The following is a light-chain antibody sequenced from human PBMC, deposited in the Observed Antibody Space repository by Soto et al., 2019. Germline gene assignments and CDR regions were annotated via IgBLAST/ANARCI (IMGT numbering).Light chain of an antibody. CDR3: CSFAGSYSYV. V-gene: IGLV1-44*01. Sequence: QSVLTQPPSASGTPGQRVTISCSGSSSNIGSNTVNWYQQFPGTAPKLLIYGNDQRPSGVPDRFSGSKSGTSASLAISGLQSEDEADYSCCSFAGSYSYVFGSGTKVTV. CDR2: GND. J-gene: IGLJ1*01. CDR1: SSNIGSNT.